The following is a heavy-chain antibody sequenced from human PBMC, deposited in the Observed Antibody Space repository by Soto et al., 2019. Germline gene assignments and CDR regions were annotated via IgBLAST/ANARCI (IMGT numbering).Heavy chain of an antibody. D-gene: IGHD1-7*01. CDR2: IYYSGST. Sequence: TSETLSLTCTVSGGSISSGDYYWSWIRQPPGKGLEWIGYIYYSGSTYYNPSLKSRVTISVDTSKNQFSLKLSSVTAADTAVYYCARDEKVTGTTLSWFDPWGQGTLVTVSS. V-gene: IGHV4-30-4*01. CDR1: GGSISSGDYY. J-gene: IGHJ5*02. CDR3: ARDEKVTGTTLSWFDP.